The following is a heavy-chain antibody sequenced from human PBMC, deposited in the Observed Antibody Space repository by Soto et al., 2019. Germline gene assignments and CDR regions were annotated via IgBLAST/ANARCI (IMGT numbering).Heavy chain of an antibody. J-gene: IGHJ6*01. CDR3: ARGEVEWIGYYMEVFNYYGMDV. V-gene: IGHV3-33*01. Sequence: QVQLVESGGGVVQPGRSLRLSCAASGFTFSSYGMHWVRQAPGKGLEWVAVIWYDGSNKYYADSVKGRFTIYRDNSKNTLYLQMNSLRAEDTAVYYCARGEVEWIGYYMEVFNYYGMDVWGQGTKVTVSS. CDR1: GFTFSSYG. D-gene: IGHD3-3*01. CDR2: IWYDGSNK.